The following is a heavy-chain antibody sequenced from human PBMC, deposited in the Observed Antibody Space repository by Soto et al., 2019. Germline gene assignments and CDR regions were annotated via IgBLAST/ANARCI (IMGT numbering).Heavy chain of an antibody. J-gene: IGHJ6*02. CDR1: GYSFPRYW. V-gene: IGHV5-51*01. CDR3: ATHRGGGYSCYYCMDV. Sequence: GESLNIYRQGPGYSFPRYWIGWVRQMPGTGLEWMGIIYPGDSDTRYSPSFQGQVTISADKSISTAYLQWSSLKASETAMYYCATHRGGGYSCYYCMDVWGQGTTVTVSS. CDR2: IYPGDSDT. D-gene: IGHD2-15*01.